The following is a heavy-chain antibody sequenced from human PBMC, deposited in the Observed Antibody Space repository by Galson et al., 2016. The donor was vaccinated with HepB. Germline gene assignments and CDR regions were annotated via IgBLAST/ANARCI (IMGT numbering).Heavy chain of an antibody. CDR1: GYTLAELS. Sequence: SVKVSCKVSGYTLAELSMHWVRQAPGKGLEWMGGFDAEDGGTIYAQKFQGRVTMTEDTSTDTAYMELSSLRSEDTAVYYCATVFHDSSGYLRDWGQGTLVTVSS. V-gene: IGHV1-24*01. CDR3: ATVFHDSSGYLRD. D-gene: IGHD3-22*01. CDR2: FDAEDGGT. J-gene: IGHJ4*02.